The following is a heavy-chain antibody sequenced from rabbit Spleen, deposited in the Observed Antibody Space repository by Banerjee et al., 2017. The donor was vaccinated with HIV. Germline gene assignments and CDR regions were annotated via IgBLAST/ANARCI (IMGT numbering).Heavy chain of an antibody. Sequence: QSLEESGGDLVKPGASLTLTCIASGVSFTFSSYICWVRQAPGKGLEWIACIDIGNSGFTYFASWAKGRFTISKTSSTTVALQMTSLTAADTATYFCARDSSSSFSSYGMDLWGPGTLVTVS. CDR3: ARDSSSSFSSYGMDL. CDR2: IDIGNSGFT. D-gene: IGHD1-1*01. CDR1: GVSFTFSSY. V-gene: IGHV1S40*01. J-gene: IGHJ6*01.